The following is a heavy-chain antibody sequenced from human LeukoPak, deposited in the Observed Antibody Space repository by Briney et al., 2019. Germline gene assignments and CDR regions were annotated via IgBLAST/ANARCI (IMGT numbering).Heavy chain of an antibody. CDR3: ARSSRAYCGGDCWNDAFDI. Sequence: SETLSLTCTVSGGSISSYYWSWIRQPPGKGLEWIGYIYYSGSTNYNPSLKSRVTISVDTSKNQFSLKLSSVTAADTAVYYCARSSRAYCGGDCWNDAFDIWGQGTMVTVSS. D-gene: IGHD2-21*01. V-gene: IGHV4-59*08. CDR2: IYYSGST. J-gene: IGHJ3*02. CDR1: GGSISSYY.